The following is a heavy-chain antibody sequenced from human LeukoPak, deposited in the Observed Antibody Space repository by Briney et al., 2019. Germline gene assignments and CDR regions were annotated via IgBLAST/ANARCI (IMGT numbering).Heavy chain of an antibody. J-gene: IGHJ6*03. D-gene: IGHD4-17*01. Sequence: PSETLSLTCTVSGGSISSYYWSWIRQPPGKGLEWIGYIYYSGSTNYNPSLKSRVTISVDTSKNQFSLKLSSVTAADTAVYYCARGPTTATWIYYYYMDVWGKGTTVTVSS. CDR3: ARGPTTATWIYYYYMDV. CDR1: GGSISSYY. V-gene: IGHV4-59*12. CDR2: IYYSGST.